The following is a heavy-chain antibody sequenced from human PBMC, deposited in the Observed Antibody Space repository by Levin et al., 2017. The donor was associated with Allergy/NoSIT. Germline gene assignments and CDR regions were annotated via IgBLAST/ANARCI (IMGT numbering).Heavy chain of an antibody. D-gene: IGHD4-11*01. CDR3: ARDPIGVTTVKKYFDY. J-gene: IGHJ4*02. Sequence: GGSLRLSCAASGFTFSAYSMNWVRRTPGKGLEWVSSISSGCSYLYDAESFPVRFTISRDNAKNSLYLQMNSLRAEDTAVYYCARDPIGVTTVKKYFDYWGQGSLVTVSS. CDR2: ISSGCSYL. V-gene: IGHV3-21*01. CDR1: GFTFSAYS.